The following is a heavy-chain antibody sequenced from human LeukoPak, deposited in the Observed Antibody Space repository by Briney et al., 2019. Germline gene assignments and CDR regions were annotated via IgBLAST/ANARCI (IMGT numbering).Heavy chain of an antibody. CDR3: ARVALNGDFDY. CDR2: ISSNGGST. CDR1: GFTFSSYA. Sequence: GGSLGLSCAASGFTFSSYAMHWVRQAPGKGLEYVSAISSNGGSTYYANSVKGRFTISRDSSKNTLYLQMGSLRAEDMAVYYCARVALNGDFDYWGQGTLVTVSS. V-gene: IGHV3-64*01. D-gene: IGHD7-27*01. J-gene: IGHJ4*02.